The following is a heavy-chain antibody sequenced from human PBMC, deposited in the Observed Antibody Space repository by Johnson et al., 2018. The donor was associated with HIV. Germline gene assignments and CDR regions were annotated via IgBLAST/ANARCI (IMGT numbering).Heavy chain of an antibody. CDR3: ARGDGYRRAFDI. V-gene: IGHV3-30*19. D-gene: IGHD1-1*01. CDR1: GFTFSDHY. J-gene: IGHJ3*02. Sequence: QVQLVESGGGLVKPGGSLRLSCVGSGFTFSDHYMSWVRQAPGKGLEWVAVISYDGSNKYYADSVKGRFTISRDNSKNTLYLQMNSLRAEDTAVYYCARGDGYRRAFDIWGQGTMVTVSS. CDR2: ISYDGSNK.